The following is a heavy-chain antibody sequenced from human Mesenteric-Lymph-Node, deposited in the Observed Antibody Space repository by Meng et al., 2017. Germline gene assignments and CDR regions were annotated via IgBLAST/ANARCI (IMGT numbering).Heavy chain of an antibody. CDR1: GGSIGSGGYY. CDR2: IYYTGST. J-gene: IGHJ4*02. D-gene: IGHD5-24*01. CDR3: AREAGRDGYATPKFDY. Sequence: VQMQASGPGSVQPSHTLFLPCTVSGGSIGSGGYYWSWTRQPPGKGLEWIGYIYYTGSTFYHPSLKSRVTISVDTSKNQFSLTLISATAADTAVYYCAREAGRDGYATPKFDYWGQGTLVTVSS. V-gene: IGHV4-31*03.